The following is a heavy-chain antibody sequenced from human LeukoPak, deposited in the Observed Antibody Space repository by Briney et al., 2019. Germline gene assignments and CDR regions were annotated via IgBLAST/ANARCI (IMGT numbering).Heavy chain of an antibody. CDR1: GGTFSSYA. J-gene: IGHJ4*02. V-gene: IGHV1-69*13. Sequence: SVKVSCKASGGTFSSYAISWVRQAPGQGLEWMGGIIPIFGTANYAQKFQGRVTITADESTSTAYMELSRLRSDDTAVYYCARGRGYCSSTSCPIDYWGQGTLVTVSS. CDR2: IIPIFGTA. D-gene: IGHD2-2*01. CDR3: ARGRGYCSSTSCPIDY.